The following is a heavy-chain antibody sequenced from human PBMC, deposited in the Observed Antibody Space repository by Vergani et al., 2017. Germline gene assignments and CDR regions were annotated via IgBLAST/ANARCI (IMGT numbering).Heavy chain of an antibody. CDR3: ARETYYYDSSGYYFGFDY. CDR1: GGSISSGSYY. CDR2: IHTSGST. Sequence: QVQLQESGPGLVKPSQTLSLTCTVSGGSISSGSYYWSWIRQPAGKGLEWIGRIHTSGSTNYNPSLKSRVTISVDTSKNQFSLKLSSVTAADTAVYYCARETYYYDSSGYYFGFDYWGQGTLVTVSS. D-gene: IGHD3-22*01. V-gene: IGHV4-61*02. J-gene: IGHJ4*02.